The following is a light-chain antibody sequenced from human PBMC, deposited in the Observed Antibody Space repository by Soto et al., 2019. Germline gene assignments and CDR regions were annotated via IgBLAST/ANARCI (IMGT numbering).Light chain of an antibody. Sequence: EIGLPQSPSTLSLSPGERSTLSCRASQSVSSYLAWYQQKPGQAPRLLIYDASNRATGIPARFSGSGSGTDFTLTISSLEPEDFAVYYCQQRSNWWTFGQGTKVDI. J-gene: IGKJ1*01. CDR1: QSVSSY. V-gene: IGKV3-11*01. CDR3: QQRSNWWT. CDR2: DAS.